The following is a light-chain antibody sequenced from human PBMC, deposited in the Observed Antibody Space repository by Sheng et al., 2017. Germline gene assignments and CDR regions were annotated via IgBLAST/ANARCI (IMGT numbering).Light chain of an antibody. CDR2: AAS. CDR3: QQSDSIPIT. V-gene: IGKV1-39*01. Sequence: DIQMTQSPSSLSASVGDRVTITCRASQPIYNYLNWYQQKPGKAPKLLIYAASSLESGVPSRFSGSGSGTDFTLTISSLQPEDFATYYCQQSDSIPITFGQGTRLX. CDR1: QPIYNY. J-gene: IGKJ5*01.